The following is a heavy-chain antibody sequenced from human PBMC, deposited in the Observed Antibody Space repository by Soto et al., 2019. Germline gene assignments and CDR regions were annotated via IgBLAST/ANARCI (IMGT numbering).Heavy chain of an antibody. D-gene: IGHD3-16*01. CDR1: SGSISSNNW. CDR3: AKESGSITVRVPFDI. Sequence: HVQLKESGPGLVKPSGTLSLTCTVTSGSISSNNWWSWVRQSPVKGLEWLGEIYYSGITNYNLSVMNRLSISIDTYRNQFSLILTSVTAEDTTVNYCAKESGSITVRVPFDIWGQVTLVTVSS. J-gene: IGHJ3*02. V-gene: IGHV4-4*02. CDR2: IYYSGIT.